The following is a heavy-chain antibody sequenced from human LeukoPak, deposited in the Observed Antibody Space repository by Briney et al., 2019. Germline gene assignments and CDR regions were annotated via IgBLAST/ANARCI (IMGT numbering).Heavy chain of an antibody. D-gene: IGHD1-26*01. V-gene: IGHV3-23*01. Sequence: GGSLRLSCAASGFTFSSYAMSWVRQAPGKGREWDSAISGSGGSTYYADSVKGRFAISRDDSKNTLYLQMNSLRAEDTAVYYCAKGDSGSYYKDPYYFDYWGQGTLVTVSS. J-gene: IGHJ4*02. CDR1: GFTFSSYA. CDR3: AKGDSGSYYKDPYYFDY. CDR2: ISGSGGST.